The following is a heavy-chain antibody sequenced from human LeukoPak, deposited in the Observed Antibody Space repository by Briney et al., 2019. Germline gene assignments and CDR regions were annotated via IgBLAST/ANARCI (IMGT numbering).Heavy chain of an antibody. CDR3: ARHTLVTTRERTYYYYYYMDV. CDR1: AVTFTSYA. CDR2: IIPIFGTA. V-gene: IGHV1-69*05. J-gene: IGHJ6*03. D-gene: IGHD4-17*01. Sequence: SSVKLSCKASAVTFTSYAIGWVRQAPGQGLEWMGRIIPIFGTANYAQKFQGRVTITTYESTSPAYTDVTTLTPVDPAMSYFARHTLVTTRERTYYYYYYMDVWGKGPRVSVSS.